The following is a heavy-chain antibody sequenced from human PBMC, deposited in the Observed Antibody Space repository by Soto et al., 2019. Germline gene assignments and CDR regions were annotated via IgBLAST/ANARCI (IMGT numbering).Heavy chain of an antibody. Sequence: PVGSLRLSCAASGFTFSDYYMSWIRQAPGKGLEWVSYISSSGSTIYYADSVKGRFTISRDNAKNSLYLQMNSLRAEDTAVYYCARDKRGYDSHWFDPWGQGTLVTVSS. J-gene: IGHJ5*02. V-gene: IGHV3-11*01. CDR3: ARDKRGYDSHWFDP. D-gene: IGHD5-12*01. CDR2: ISSSGSTI. CDR1: GFTFSDYY.